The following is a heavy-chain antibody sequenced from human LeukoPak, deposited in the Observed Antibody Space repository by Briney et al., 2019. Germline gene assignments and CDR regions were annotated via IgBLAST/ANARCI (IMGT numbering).Heavy chain of an antibody. J-gene: IGHJ4*02. CDR2: IRSKTSGGTT. CDR3: TRGDGSGSY. D-gene: IGHD1-26*01. CDR1: GFTFGDYA. V-gene: IGHV3-49*04. Sequence: PGGSLRLSCTASGFTFGDYAMSWVRQAPGKGLDWIGFIRSKTSGGTTEYAASVKCRFTILRDDSKSIAYLQINSLKTEDTAVYYCTRGDGSGSYWGQGTLVTVSS.